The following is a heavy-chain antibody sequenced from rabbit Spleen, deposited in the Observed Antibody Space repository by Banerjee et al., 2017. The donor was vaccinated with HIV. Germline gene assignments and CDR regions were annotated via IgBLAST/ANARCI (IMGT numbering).Heavy chain of an antibody. CDR2: IYTGSSGST. D-gene: IGHD1-1*01. J-gene: IGHJ4*01. V-gene: IGHV1S40*01. CDR3: ARDLTDVIGWNFGW. CDR1: GFSFSSGDY. Sequence: QSLEESGGDLVKPGASLTLTCTASGFSFSSGDYMCWVRQAPGKGLEWIACIYTGSSGSTYYASWATGRFTCSKTSSTTVTLQMTSLTAADTATYFCARDLTDVIGWNFGWWGPGTLVTV.